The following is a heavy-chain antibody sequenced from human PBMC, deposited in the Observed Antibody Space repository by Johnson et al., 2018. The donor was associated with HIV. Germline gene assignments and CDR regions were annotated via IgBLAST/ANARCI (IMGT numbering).Heavy chain of an antibody. V-gene: IGHV3-30*04. CDR3: AKGHSSGYPKDAFDL. CDR2: ISYDGSNK. D-gene: IGHD3-22*01. J-gene: IGHJ3*01. CDR1: GFTFSSYA. Sequence: VQLVESGGGVVQPGRSLRLSCAASGFTFSSYAMHWVRQAPGKGLEWVAVISYDGSNKYYADSVKGRFTISRDNSKNTLYLQMNSRRAEDTAVYYCAKGHSSGYPKDAFDLWGQGTIVTVSS.